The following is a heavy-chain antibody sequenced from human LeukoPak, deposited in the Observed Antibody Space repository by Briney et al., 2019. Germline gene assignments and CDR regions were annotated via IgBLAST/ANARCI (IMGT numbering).Heavy chain of an antibody. CDR2: ISSSGSDI. CDR3: ARDRDNVAGTRGYFNY. J-gene: IGHJ4*02. D-gene: IGHD6-19*01. CDR1: GFTFSNYE. Sequence: PGGSLRLSCSVSGFTFSNYEMHWVRQAPGKGLEWVSYISSSGSDIYYADSVKGRFTISRDNAKNPLYLQMNNLRAEDTAVYYCARDRDNVAGTRGYFNYWGQGTLVTVSS. V-gene: IGHV3-48*03.